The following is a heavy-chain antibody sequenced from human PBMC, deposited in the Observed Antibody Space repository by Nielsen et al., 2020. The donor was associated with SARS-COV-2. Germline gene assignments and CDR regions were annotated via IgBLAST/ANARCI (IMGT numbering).Heavy chain of an antibody. CDR3: ATGGDTASPGGGWFDY. CDR1: GYTLTELS. D-gene: IGHD5-18*01. V-gene: IGHV1-24*01. Sequence: ASVKVSCKVSGYTLTELSMHWVRQAPGKGLEWMGGFDPEDGETIYAQKFQGRVTMTEDTSTDTAYMELSSLRSEDTAVYYCATGGDTASPGGGWFDYWGQGTLVTVSS. J-gene: IGHJ4*02. CDR2: FDPEDGET.